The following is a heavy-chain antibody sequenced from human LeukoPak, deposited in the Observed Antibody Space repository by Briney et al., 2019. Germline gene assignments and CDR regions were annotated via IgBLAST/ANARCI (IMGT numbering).Heavy chain of an antibody. D-gene: IGHD4-17*01. CDR2: IYSGGST. Sequence: GGSLRLSCAASGFTVSSNYMSWVRQAPGKGLEWGSVIYSGGSTYYADSVKGRFTISRDNSKNTLYLQMNSLRAEDTAVYYCARGGRTTWHGMDVWGQGTTVTVSS. J-gene: IGHJ6*02. CDR3: ARGGRTTWHGMDV. CDR1: GFTVSSNY. V-gene: IGHV3-53*01.